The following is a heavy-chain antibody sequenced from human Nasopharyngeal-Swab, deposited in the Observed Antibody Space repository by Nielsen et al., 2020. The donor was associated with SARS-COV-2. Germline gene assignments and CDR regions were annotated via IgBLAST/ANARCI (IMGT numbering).Heavy chain of an antibody. J-gene: IGHJ6*03. D-gene: IGHD6-13*01. Sequence: ASVKVSCKASGYTFTSYYMHWVRQAPGQGLEWMGIINPSGGSTSYAQKFQGRVTMTRDTSTSTVYMELSSLRSEDTAVYYCVRDLLYSSSWTQYYYYMDVWGKGTTVTVSS. CDR1: GYTFTSYY. CDR3: VRDLLYSSSWTQYYYYMDV. CDR2: INPSGGST. V-gene: IGHV1-46*01.